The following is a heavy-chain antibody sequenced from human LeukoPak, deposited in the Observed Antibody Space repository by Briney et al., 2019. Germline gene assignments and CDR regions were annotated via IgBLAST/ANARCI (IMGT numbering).Heavy chain of an antibody. V-gene: IGHV1-69*13. CDR2: IIPIFGTA. Sequence: SVQVSCKASGYIFTSYGISWVRQAPGQGLEWMGGIIPIFGTANYAQKFQGRVTITADESTSTAYMELSSLRSEDTAVYYCARTNHDSSGYSPEYYFDYWGQGTLVTVSS. J-gene: IGHJ4*02. CDR3: ARTNHDSSGYSPEYYFDY. CDR1: GYIFTSYG. D-gene: IGHD3-22*01.